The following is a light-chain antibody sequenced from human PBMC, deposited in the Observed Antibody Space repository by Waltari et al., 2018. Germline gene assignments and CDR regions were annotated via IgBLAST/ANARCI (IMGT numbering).Light chain of an antibody. CDR3: QRYSNSPLT. CDR2: GAS. V-gene: IGKV3-11*01. Sequence: VILTRSPATLSLSPGERATLSCRASQSVANYLAWYQQKPGQAPRLLIYGASSRATGIPDRFSGTGSGTEFTLTISSLEPEDFAVYFCQRYSNSPLTFGGGTKVEIK. J-gene: IGKJ4*01. CDR1: QSVANY.